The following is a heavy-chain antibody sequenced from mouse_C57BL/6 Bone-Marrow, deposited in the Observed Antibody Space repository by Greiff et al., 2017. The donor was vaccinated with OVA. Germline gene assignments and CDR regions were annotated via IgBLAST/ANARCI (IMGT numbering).Heavy chain of an antibody. J-gene: IGHJ4*01. Sequence: QVQLQQSGPELVKPGASVKISCKASGYAFSSSWMNWVKQRPGKGLEWIGRNYPGDGDTNYNGKFKGKATLTADKSSSTAYMQLSSLTSEDSAVYFCARRIPIYYGSSYYYAMDYWGQGTSVTVSS. CDR2: NYPGDGDT. D-gene: IGHD1-1*01. CDR1: GYAFSSSW. V-gene: IGHV1-82*01. CDR3: ARRIPIYYGSSYYYAMDY.